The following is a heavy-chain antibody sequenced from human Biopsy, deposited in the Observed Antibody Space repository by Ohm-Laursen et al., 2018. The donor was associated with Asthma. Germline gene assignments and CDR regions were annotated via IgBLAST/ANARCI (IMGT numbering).Heavy chain of an antibody. V-gene: IGHV3-11*01. CDR1: GFSFSDYY. J-gene: IGHJ6*02. CDR3: ARVFEGSEWGPFYHFGLDV. CDR2: ISSSGSTT. Sequence: GSLRLSCAASGFSFSDYYMTWMRQAPGKGLEWVSSISSSGSTTYPAESVKGRFTISGDNAQKSLFLQMGSLRAEDTAIYYCARVFEGSEWGPFYHFGLDVWGQGTTVAVSS. D-gene: IGHD5/OR15-5a*01.